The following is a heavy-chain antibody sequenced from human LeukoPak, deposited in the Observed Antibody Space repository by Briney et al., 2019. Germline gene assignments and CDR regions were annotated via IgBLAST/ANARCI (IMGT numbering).Heavy chain of an antibody. J-gene: IGHJ4*02. CDR3: ARARTFPLGGGNDY. V-gene: IGHV1-8*01. CDR1: GYTFTSYD. Sequence: ASVKVSCKASGYTFTSYDINWVRQATGQGLEWMGWVNPNSGNTGYAQKFQGRVTMTRNTSISTAYMELSSLRSEDTAVYYCARARTFPLGGGNDYWGQGTLVTVSS. D-gene: IGHD3-16*01. CDR2: VNPNSGNT.